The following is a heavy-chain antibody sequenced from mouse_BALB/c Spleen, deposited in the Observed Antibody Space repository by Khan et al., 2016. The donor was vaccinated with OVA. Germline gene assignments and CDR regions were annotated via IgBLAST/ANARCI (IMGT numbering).Heavy chain of an antibody. CDR3: ARDQYGNYFYAMDY. V-gene: IGHV1-69*02. D-gene: IGHD2-10*02. CDR1: GYTFTSYW. CDR2: IDPSDSET. J-gene: IGHJ4*01. Sequence: QVQLQQSGAELVKPGAPVKLSCKASGYTFTSYWMNWVKQRPGRGLEWIGRIDPSDSETHYNQKFKDKATLTVDKSSSKAYIQLSSLTSEDSAVYYCARDQYGNYFYAMDYWGQGTSVTVSS.